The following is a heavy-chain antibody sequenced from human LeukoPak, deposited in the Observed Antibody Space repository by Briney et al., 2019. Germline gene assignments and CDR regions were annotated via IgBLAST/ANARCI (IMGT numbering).Heavy chain of an antibody. CDR1: GFTFSSYA. Sequence: GGSLRLSCAASGFTFSSYAMSWDRQATGKGLKWVSAISGSGGSIYYADSVKGRFTISRDNSKNTLYLQMSSLRADDTALFYCAKPAYYSDSGSFPTQYYFDYWGQGTLVTVSS. CDR3: AKPAYYSDSGSFPTQYYFDY. CDR2: ISGSGGSI. V-gene: IGHV3-23*01. J-gene: IGHJ4*02. D-gene: IGHD3-10*01.